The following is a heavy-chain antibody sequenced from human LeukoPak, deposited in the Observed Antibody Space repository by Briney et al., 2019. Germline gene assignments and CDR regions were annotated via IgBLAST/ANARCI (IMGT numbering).Heavy chain of an antibody. V-gene: IGHV4-31*03. CDR1: GGSISSGGYY. CDR3: ARDFPPLVVTPHDAFDI. CDR2: IYYSGST. D-gene: IGHD3-22*01. J-gene: IGHJ3*02. Sequence: RPSETLSLTCTVSGGSISSGGYYWSWIRQHPGKGLEWIGYIYYSGSTYYNPSLKSRVTISVDTSKNQFSLKLSSVTAADTAVYYCARDFPPLVVTPHDAFDIWGQGTMVTVSS.